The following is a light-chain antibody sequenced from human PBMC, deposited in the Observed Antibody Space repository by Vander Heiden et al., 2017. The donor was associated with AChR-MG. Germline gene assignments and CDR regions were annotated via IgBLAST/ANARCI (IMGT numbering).Light chain of an antibody. CDR2: DVS. CDR3: SSYTSTSTSYA. CDR1: SSAIGGYNY. J-gene: IGLJ1*01. Sequence: QSALTQLASVSASPGQSITISCTGSSSAIGGYNYVSWYQQHPGKAPKLMIYDVSKRPSGVSSRFSGSRSGNTASLTISGLQAEDEADYYCSSYTSTSTSYAFGTGTKVTVL. V-gene: IGLV2-14*01.